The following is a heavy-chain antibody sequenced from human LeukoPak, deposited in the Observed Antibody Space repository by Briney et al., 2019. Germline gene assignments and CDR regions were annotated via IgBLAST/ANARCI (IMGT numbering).Heavy chain of an antibody. D-gene: IGHD1-26*01. V-gene: IGHV4-39*01. CDR2: IYYSGST. CDR1: GGSISSSSYY. CDR3: ARQMYSGRSHYKTYYFDY. Sequence: SETLSLTCTVSGGSISSSSYYWGWIRQPPGKGLECIGSIYYSGSTYYNPSLKSRVTISVDTSKNQFSLKLSSVTAADTAVYYCARQMYSGRSHYKTYYFDYWGQGTLVTVSS. J-gene: IGHJ4*02.